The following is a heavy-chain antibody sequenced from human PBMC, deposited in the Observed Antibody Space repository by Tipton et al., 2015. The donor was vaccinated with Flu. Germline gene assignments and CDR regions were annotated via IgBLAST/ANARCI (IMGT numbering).Heavy chain of an antibody. J-gene: IGHJ5*02. CDR3: ARRDYSNYVSDPKSRFDP. V-gene: IGHV4-38-2*02. Sequence: TLSLTCTVSGDSISSDYYWAWIRQFPGKGLEWIGTMARTGDTIYNPSLKSRVTLSIDTSKNQFSLKMKSVTATDMAVYYCARRDYSNYVSDPKSRFDPWGQVTLVAVSS. CDR2: MARTGDT. CDR1: GDSISSDYY. D-gene: IGHD4-11*01.